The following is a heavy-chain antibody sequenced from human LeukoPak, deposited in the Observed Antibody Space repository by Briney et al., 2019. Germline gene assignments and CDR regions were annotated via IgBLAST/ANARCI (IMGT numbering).Heavy chain of an antibody. V-gene: IGHV3-11*04. J-gene: IGHJ4*02. D-gene: IGHD7-27*01. CDR2: ISNSGTIV. Sequence: GGSLRLSCAASGFTFSEDYMTWIRQTPGKGLEWVSFISNSGTIVYYAESVKGRFTISRDNAKNSLYLQMNSLRVEDTAVYYCGGGHWGLDYWGQGTLVTVS. CDR1: GFTFSEDY. CDR3: GGGHWGLDY.